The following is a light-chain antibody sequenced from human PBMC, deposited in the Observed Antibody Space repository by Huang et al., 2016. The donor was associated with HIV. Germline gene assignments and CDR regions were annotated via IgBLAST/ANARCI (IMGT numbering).Light chain of an antibody. J-gene: IGKJ5*01. CDR2: AAS. CDR3: QQYYTTPRDT. Sequence: DIQMTQSLSSLSASVGDRVTITCRASQDIRSSLAWYQQKPGKAPKLLLFAASRLESGVPSRVSGSGSGTDYTLTISSLQPEDFATYYCQQYYTTPRDTFGQGTRLAIK. CDR1: QDIRSS. V-gene: IGKV1-NL1*01.